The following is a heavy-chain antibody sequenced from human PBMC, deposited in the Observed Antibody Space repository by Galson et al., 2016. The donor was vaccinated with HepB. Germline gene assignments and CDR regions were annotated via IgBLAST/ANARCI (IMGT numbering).Heavy chain of an antibody. CDR1: GASVSDYY. D-gene: IGHD3-10*01. J-gene: IGHJ4*02. CDR3: ARVSPARDQWSRGFYDY. Sequence: SETLSLTCSVSGASVSDYYWSWIRQSAGKGLEWVGRFYITGTTNYNPSLRSRVAMSVDTSANVFSLKLVSVTAADTAIYYCARVSPARDQWSRGFYDYWGQGALVTVSS. V-gene: IGHV4-4*07. CDR2: FYITGTT.